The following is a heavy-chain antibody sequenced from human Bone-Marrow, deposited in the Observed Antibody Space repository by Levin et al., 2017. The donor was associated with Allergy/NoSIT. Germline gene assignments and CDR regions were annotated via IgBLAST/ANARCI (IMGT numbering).Heavy chain of an antibody. J-gene: IGHJ4*02. D-gene: IGHD2-15*01. CDR3: AKGSYCTAGTCYSRLGY. CDR1: GFTFSSDV. CDR2: IDVSGGRT. V-gene: IGHV3-23*01. Sequence: GESLKISCAASGFTFSSDVMSWVRQAPGKGLEWVSGIDVSGGRTYYGDSVKGRFTISRDNSKNMVYLQMNSLRVEDTAVYYCAKGSYCTAGTCYSRLGYWGQGTLVSVSS.